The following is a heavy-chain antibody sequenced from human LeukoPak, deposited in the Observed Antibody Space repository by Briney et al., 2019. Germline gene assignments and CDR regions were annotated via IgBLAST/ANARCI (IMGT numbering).Heavy chain of an antibody. D-gene: IGHD4-11*01. CDR3: ARRGPSNPDAFDI. CDR1: GYRFTNYW. Sequence: GEHLRTSCQGFGYRFTNYWIGWVRQVPEKGLEGIGLFYPADSDPRQHPSFQGQVTISADKSIHTAYLQCSSLKAWDTAIYYCARRGPSNPDAFDIWGRGTVVTVFS. V-gene: IGHV5-51*01. CDR2: FYPADSDP. J-gene: IGHJ3*02.